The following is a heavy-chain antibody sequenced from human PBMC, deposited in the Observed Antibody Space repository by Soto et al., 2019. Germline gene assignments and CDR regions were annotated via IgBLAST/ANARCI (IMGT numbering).Heavy chain of an antibody. Sequence: QVYLVQSGAEVKKPGSSVKVSCKALRGTFTNYAFSWVRQAPGQGLEWMGGIMPFFGSGNYAQKFQGRINITADEYTSSVYLELTSLRSEDTAVYYCARDRAGYYSHFVYWGQGTLVTVSS. V-gene: IGHV1-69*01. CDR1: RGTFTNYA. CDR3: ARDRAGYYSHFVY. D-gene: IGHD3-22*01. CDR2: IMPFFGSG. J-gene: IGHJ4*02.